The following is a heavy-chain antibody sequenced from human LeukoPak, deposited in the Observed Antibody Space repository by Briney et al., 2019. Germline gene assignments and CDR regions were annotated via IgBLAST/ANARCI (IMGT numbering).Heavy chain of an antibody. CDR1: GYTLTELS. V-gene: IGHV1-24*01. D-gene: IGHD3-22*01. Sequence: ASVKVSCKVSGYTLTELSMHWVRQAPGKGLEWMGGFDPEDGETIYAQKLQGRVTMTTDTSTSTAYMELRSLRSDDTAVYYCARDLYDSSGGYYYYGMDVWGQGTTVTVSS. J-gene: IGHJ6*02. CDR3: ARDLYDSSGGYYYYGMDV. CDR2: FDPEDGET.